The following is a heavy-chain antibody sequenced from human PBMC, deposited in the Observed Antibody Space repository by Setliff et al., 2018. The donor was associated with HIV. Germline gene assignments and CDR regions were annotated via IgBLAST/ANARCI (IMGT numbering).Heavy chain of an antibody. V-gene: IGHV3-7*01. D-gene: IGHD5-12*01. J-gene: IGHJ4*02. CDR3: ARVVATSDY. Sequence: GGSLRLSCAASGFTLRSYWLSWVRQAPGKGLEWVASINGDGSEKNYVDSVKGRFTISRDNAKNSLFLQVNSLRAEDTAVYYCARVVATSDYWGQGTLVTVSS. CDR2: INGDGSEK. CDR1: GFTLRSYW.